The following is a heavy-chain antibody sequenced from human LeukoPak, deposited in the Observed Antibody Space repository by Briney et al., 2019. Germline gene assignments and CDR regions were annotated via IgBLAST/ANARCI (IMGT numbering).Heavy chain of an antibody. J-gene: IGHJ4*02. V-gene: IGHV4-39*07. D-gene: IGHD3-10*01. CDR1: GGSISSSSYY. CDR3: ATTTEHITMVRGVITFDY. Sequence: SETLSLTCTVSGGSISSSSYYWSWIRQPPGKGLEWIGEINHSGSTNYNPSLKSRVTISVDTSKNQFSLKLSSVTAADTAVYYCATTTEHITMVRGVITFDYWGQGTLVTVSS. CDR2: INHSGST.